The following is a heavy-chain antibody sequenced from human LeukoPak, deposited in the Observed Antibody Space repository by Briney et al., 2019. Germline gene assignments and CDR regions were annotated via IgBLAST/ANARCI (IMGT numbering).Heavy chain of an antibody. CDR1: GFIFSNYA. CDR2: ITGSGGNS. V-gene: IGHV3-23*01. D-gene: IGHD4-17*01. J-gene: IGHJ4*02. Sequence: GGSLRLSCKASGFIFSNYAMSWVRQAPGKGLEWVSIITGSGGNSYYTDSVKGRFTISRDNSKNTLYLQMNSLRAEDTAVYYCARLKHDYGDCFDYWAREPWSPSPQ. CDR3: ARLKHDYGDCFDY.